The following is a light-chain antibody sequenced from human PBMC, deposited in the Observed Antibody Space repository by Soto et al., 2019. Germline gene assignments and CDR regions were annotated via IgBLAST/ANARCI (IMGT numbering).Light chain of an antibody. CDR1: SSDIDTYNY. V-gene: IGLV2-14*01. Sequence: QSVLTQPASVSGSPGQSITISCTGTSSDIDTYNYVSWYQQHPGKDPKLIIYEVTNRPSGVSNRFSGSKSGDTASLTISGFRAEDEADYYCSSYTSSTDYVFGTGTKLTVL. J-gene: IGLJ1*01. CDR3: SSYTSSTDYV. CDR2: EVT.